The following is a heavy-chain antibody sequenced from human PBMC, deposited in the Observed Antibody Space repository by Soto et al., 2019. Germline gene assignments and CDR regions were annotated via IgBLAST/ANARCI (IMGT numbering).Heavy chain of an antibody. D-gene: IGHD1-7*01. J-gene: IGHJ4*02. CDR1: GYTFTDYG. CDR2: ISGYNGNT. CDR3: ARVPGHKNSRGDY. Sequence: ASVKVSCKASGYTFTDYGISWVRQAPGQGLEWMGWISGYNGNTKYAQKFQGRVTMTTDTPTNTANMELTTLTSDDTAIYYCARVPGHKNSRGDYWGQGTPVTVSS. V-gene: IGHV1-18*04.